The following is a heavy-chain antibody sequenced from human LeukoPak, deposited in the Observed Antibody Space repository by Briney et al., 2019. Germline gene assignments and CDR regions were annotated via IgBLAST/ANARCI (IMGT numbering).Heavy chain of an antibody. V-gene: IGHV3-30-3*01. D-gene: IGHD3-10*01. CDR2: ISYDGTNK. CDR1: GFTFSRYV. J-gene: IGHJ4*02. Sequence: GGSLRLSCAASGFTFSRYVLHWVRQAPGKGLEWVAVISYDGTNKYYADSVKGRFIISRDNSKSTLYLQMNSLTTDDTAVYYCATDHGYGSYWGQGTLLTVSS. CDR3: ATDHGYGSY.